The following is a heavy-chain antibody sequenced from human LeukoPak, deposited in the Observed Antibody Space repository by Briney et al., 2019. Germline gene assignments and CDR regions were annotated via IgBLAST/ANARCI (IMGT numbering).Heavy chain of an antibody. V-gene: IGHV4-39*07. Sequence: SETLSLTCTVSGGSISSSSYYWGWIRQPPGKGLEWIGSIYYSGSTYYNPSLKSRVTISVDTSKNQFSLKLSSVTAADTAVYYCASRVLLWFGEEYYFDYWGQGTLVTVSS. CDR1: GGSISSSSYY. J-gene: IGHJ4*02. D-gene: IGHD3-10*01. CDR3: ASRVLLWFGEEYYFDY. CDR2: IYYSGST.